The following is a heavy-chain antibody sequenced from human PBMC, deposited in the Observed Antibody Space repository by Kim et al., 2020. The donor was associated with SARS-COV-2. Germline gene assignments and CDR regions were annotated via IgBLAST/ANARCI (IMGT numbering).Heavy chain of an antibody. CDR3: ARAYRKWGRTGYFDY. J-gene: IGHJ4*02. CDR1: GFTFSSYD. V-gene: IGHV3-13*04. Sequence: GGSLRLSCAASGFTFSSYDMHWVRQATGKGLEWVSAIGTAGDTYYPGSVKGRFTISRENAKNSLYLQMNSLRAGDTAVYYCARAYRKWGRTGYFDYWGQGTLVTVSS. CDR2: IGTAGDT. D-gene: IGHD3-16*01.